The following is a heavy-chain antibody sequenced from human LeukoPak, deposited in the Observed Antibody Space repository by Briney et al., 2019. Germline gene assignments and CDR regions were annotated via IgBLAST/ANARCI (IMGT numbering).Heavy chain of an antibody. CDR2: IYYSGST. Sequence: SETLSLTCTVSGGSISSYYWSWIRQPPGKGLEWIGYIYYSGSTNYNPSLKSRVTISVDTSKKQFSLKLSSVTAADTAAYSCARHSGPYSSSSSFDYWGQGTLVTVSS. V-gene: IGHV4-59*08. D-gene: IGHD6-6*01. J-gene: IGHJ4*02. CDR3: ARHSGPYSSSSSFDY. CDR1: GGSISSYY.